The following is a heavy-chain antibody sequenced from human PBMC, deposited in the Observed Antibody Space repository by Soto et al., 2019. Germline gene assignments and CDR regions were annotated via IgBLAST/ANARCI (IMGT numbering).Heavy chain of an antibody. V-gene: IGHV1-18*01. J-gene: IGHJ5*02. D-gene: IGHD4-17*01. CDR1: GNTFTNYG. CDR2: ISPYNVNT. CDR3: TEAPTRDPYKWFDP. Sequence: QAQLVQAGAEVKKPGASVKVSCKCSGNTFTNYGISWVRQAPGQGLEWMGWISPYNVNTNYAQNLQGRVTMTTDTSPSTAYMELRSLRSDDTAIYYCTEAPTRDPYKWFDPWGQGTQVTVSS.